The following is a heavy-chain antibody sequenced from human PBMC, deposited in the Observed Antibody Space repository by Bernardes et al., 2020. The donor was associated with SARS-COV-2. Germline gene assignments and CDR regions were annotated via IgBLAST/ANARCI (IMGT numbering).Heavy chain of an antibody. J-gene: IGHJ1*01. D-gene: IGHD3-22*01. Sequence: SETLSPTCALYGGSFRGYYWSWIRQSPGQGLEWIGQITHGGTTHYSPSLESRVTISVDMSQNQFSLKLTSVTAADTAVYYCATRGDYSDTSGSSTKDFWGQGTLVTVSS. V-gene: IGHV4-34*01. CDR1: GGSFRGYY. CDR2: ITHGGTT. CDR3: ATRGDYSDTSGSSTKDF.